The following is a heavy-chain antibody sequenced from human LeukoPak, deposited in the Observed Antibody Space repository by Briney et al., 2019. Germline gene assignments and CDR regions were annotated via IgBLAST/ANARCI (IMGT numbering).Heavy chain of an antibody. CDR2: LNHSGST. Sequence: SETLSLTCAVYGGSFSGYYWSWIRQPPGKGLEWIGELNHSGSTNYTPSLKSRVTISVDTSKNQFSLKLSSVTAADTAVYYCARGHTAGGVPVDYWGQGTLVTVSS. D-gene: IGHD2-2*01. V-gene: IGHV4-34*01. J-gene: IGHJ4*02. CDR1: GGSFSGYY. CDR3: ARGHTAGGVPVDY.